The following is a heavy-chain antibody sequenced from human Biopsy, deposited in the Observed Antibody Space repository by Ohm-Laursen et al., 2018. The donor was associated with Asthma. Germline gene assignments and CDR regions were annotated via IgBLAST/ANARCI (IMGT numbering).Heavy chain of an antibody. J-gene: IGHJ1*01. CDR1: GFTFSSYG. CDR3: ARTFHFWSPYHAEHYQL. Sequence: SLRLSCAASGFTFSSYGMHWVRQAPGKGLEWVAVISYDGSNKYYADSVKGRFTISRDNSKNTLYLQMNSLRAEDTAVYYCARTFHFWSPYHAEHYQLWGQGVLVTVSS. V-gene: IGHV3-30*03. D-gene: IGHD3-3*02. CDR2: ISYDGSNK.